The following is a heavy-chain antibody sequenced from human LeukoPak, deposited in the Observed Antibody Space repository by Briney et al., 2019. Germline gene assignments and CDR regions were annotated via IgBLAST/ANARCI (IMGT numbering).Heavy chain of an antibody. V-gene: IGHV3-66*01. CDR3: ARGGLLWFGELRGPLDY. CDR1: GFTVSSNY. CDR2: IYSGGST. J-gene: IGHJ4*02. Sequence: GGSLRLSCAASGFTVSSNYMSWVRQAPGKGLEWVSVIYSGGSTYYADSVKGRFTISRDNSKNTLHLQMNSLRAEDTAVYYCARGGLLWFGELRGPLDYWGQGTLVTVSS. D-gene: IGHD3-10*01.